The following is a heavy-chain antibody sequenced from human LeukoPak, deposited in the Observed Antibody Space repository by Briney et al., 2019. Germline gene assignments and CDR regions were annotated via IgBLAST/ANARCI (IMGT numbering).Heavy chain of an antibody. CDR1: GFTFSNYW. J-gene: IGHJ3*02. V-gene: IGHV3-7*01. CDR2: IKPSGSEK. Sequence: GGSLRLSCEGSGFTFSNYWMTWVRQAPEKGLEWVANIKPSGSEKHYADSVEGRYTISRDNAKNSLYLQMNSLRAEDTAVYYCARDLDTYVVLTAYDTFDIWGQGTMVTVSS. D-gene: IGHD2-21*02. CDR3: ARDLDTYVVLTAYDTFDI.